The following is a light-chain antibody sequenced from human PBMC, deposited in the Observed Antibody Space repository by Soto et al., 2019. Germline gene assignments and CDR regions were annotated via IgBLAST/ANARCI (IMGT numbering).Light chain of an antibody. CDR3: VSHISVAYRSIYV. J-gene: IGLJ1*01. CDR1: SSDIGVYDY. CDR2: EVT. Sequence: QSVLTQPASVSGSPGQSITISCTGTSSDIGVYDYVSWYQQHPGKATKLIIYEVTNRPSGLSNRFSGSKSDNTASLTISGLQAEDEADYYCVSHISVAYRSIYVFGTGTKLTVL. V-gene: IGLV2-14*01.